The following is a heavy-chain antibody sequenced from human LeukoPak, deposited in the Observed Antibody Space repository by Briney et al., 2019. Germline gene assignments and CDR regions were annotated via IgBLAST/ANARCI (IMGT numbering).Heavy chain of an antibody. CDR3: ARDFCSSTSCLYYYYMDV. CDR1: GYTFTSYG. CDR2: ISAYNGNT. J-gene: IGHJ6*03. Sequence: AASVKVSCKASGYTFTSYGISWVRQAPGQGLEWMGWISAYNGNTNYAQKLQGRVTMTTDTSTSTAYMELRSLRSDDTAVYYCARDFCSSTSCLYYYYMDVWGKGTTVTISS. D-gene: IGHD2-2*01. V-gene: IGHV1-18*01.